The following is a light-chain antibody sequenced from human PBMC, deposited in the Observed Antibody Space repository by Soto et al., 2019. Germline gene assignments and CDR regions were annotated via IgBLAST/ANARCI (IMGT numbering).Light chain of an antibody. CDR3: QQYGSSLALT. J-gene: IGKJ4*01. V-gene: IGKV3-20*01. Sequence: EIVLTQSPGTLSLSPGERATLSCRASQSVTSTYLAWYQQKPGQAPRLLIYDASTRATGIPDRISGSGTGTDFTLTISRLEPEDSAVYYCQQYGSSLALTFGGGTKVEIK. CDR1: QSVTSTY. CDR2: DAS.